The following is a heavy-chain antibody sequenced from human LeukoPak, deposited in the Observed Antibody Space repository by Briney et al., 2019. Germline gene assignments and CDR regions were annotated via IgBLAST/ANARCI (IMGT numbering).Heavy chain of an antibody. J-gene: IGHJ4*02. Sequence: ASVKVSCKPSGYTFTSYALSWVRQAPGQGLEWVGWISTYSCNTNYAQKLPGRITMTIETSTSTAYMELRSLRSDHTAVYYCARGGFRVVTYGNFDYWGQGTLVTVSS. CDR3: ARGGFRVVTYGNFDY. CDR1: GYTFTSYA. CDR2: ISTYSCNT. V-gene: IGHV1-18*01. D-gene: IGHD2-21*02.